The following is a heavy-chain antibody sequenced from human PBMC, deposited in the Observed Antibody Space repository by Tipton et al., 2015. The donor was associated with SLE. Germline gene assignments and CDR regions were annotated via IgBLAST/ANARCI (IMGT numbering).Heavy chain of an antibody. J-gene: IGHJ4*02. CDR1: GGSIGSGAYY. Sequence: TLSLTCTVSGGSIGSGAYYWSWIRQRPGMGLEWIGFIYYSGFTTYNPSLKSRLSISVDTSKKQFSLKLSSVTAADTAVYYCARHRSGSYYFWGQGTLVTVSS. CDR3: ARHRSGSYYF. D-gene: IGHD3-10*01. CDR2: IYYSGFT. V-gene: IGHV4-31*03.